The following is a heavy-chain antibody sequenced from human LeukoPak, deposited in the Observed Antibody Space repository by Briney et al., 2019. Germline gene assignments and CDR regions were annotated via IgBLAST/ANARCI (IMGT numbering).Heavy chain of an antibody. CDR2: IDWDDDK. CDR1: GFSISASGMC. J-gene: IGHJ4*02. D-gene: IGHD3-22*01. V-gene: IGHV2-70*11. Sequence: SGPALVKPTQTLTLTCTFSGFSISASGMCVSWIRQPPGKALEWLARIDWDDDKYYSTSLKTRLTISKDTSKNQVVLTMTNMDPVDTATYYCARIHYYDSSGYYPLFDYWGQGTLVTVSS. CDR3: ARIHYYDSSGYYPLFDY.